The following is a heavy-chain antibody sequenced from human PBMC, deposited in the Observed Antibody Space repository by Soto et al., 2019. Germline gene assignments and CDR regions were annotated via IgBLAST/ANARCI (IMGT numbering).Heavy chain of an antibody. CDR3: ARRGSGSYYDY. CDR1: GFTFSSYA. J-gene: IGHJ4*02. Sequence: EVQLLESGGGLVQPGGSLRLSCGASGFTFSSYAMRWVRQAPGKGLEWVSAISGSGDSTYYADSVKGRFTISRDNSKNTLYLQMNSLRAKDTAVYYCARRGSGSYYDYWGQGTLVTVSS. CDR2: ISGSGDST. V-gene: IGHV3-23*01. D-gene: IGHD1-26*01.